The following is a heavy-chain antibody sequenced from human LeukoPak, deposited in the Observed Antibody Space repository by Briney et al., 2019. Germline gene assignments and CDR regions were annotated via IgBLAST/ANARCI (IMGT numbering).Heavy chain of an antibody. CDR2: INPNSGGT. CDR1: GYTFTGYY. V-gene: IGHV1-2*02. J-gene: IGHJ4*02. CDR3: ATNLRIAASLIV. Sequence: ASVKVSCKASGYTFTGYYMHWVRQAPGQGLEWMGWINPNSGGTNYAQKFQGRVTMTRDTSINTAYMELSRLRSDDTAVYYCATNLRIAASLIVWGQGTLVTVSS. D-gene: IGHD6-13*01.